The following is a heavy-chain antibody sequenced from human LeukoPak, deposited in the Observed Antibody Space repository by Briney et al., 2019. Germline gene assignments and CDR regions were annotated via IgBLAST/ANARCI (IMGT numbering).Heavy chain of an antibody. J-gene: IGHJ3*02. CDR1: GGSISSYY. CDR3: ARDLVTVTKGFDI. CDR2: IYYSGST. V-gene: IGHV4-59*01. D-gene: IGHD4-17*01. Sequence: SETLSLTCTVSGGSISSYYWSWIRQPPGKGLEWIGYIYYSGSTNYNPSLKSRVTISIDTSKNQFSLKLRSVTAADTAVYYCARDLVTVTKGFDIWGHGTMVSVSS.